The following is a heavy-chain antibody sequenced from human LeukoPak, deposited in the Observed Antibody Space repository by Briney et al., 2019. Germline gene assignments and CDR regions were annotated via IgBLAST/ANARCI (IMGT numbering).Heavy chain of an antibody. D-gene: IGHD5-12*01. Sequence: GGSLRLSCSASGFTFSSYAMHWVRQAPGKGLEYVSAISGNGGSTYYADSVKGRFTISRDNSKNTLYLQMSSLRAEDTAVYYCIVATIGLSVYFDYWGQGTLVTVSS. J-gene: IGHJ4*02. CDR2: ISGNGGST. CDR1: GFTFSSYA. CDR3: IVATIGLSVYFDY. V-gene: IGHV3-64D*06.